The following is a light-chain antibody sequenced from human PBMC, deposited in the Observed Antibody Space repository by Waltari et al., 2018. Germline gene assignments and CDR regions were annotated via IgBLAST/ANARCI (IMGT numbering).Light chain of an antibody. J-gene: IGKJ1*01. CDR2: AAS. CDR1: QSISSY. V-gene: IGKV1-39*01. CDR3: QQYNRFSP. Sequence: DIQMTQSPSSLSASVGDRVTITCRASQSISSYLNWYQHKPGKAPKLLIYAASSLQSGVPSRFSGSGSGTDFTLTISSLQPEDFATYYCQQYNRFSPFGQGTNVEVK.